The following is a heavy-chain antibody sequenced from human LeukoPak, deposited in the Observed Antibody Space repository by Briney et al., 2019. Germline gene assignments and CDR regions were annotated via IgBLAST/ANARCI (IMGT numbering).Heavy chain of an antibody. D-gene: IGHD3-3*01. CDR2: IIPIFGTA. CDR3: AKSVAIYFYYGLDV. V-gene: IGHV1-69*13. CDR1: GGTFSSYA. J-gene: IGHJ6*02. Sequence: GASVKVSCKASGGTFSSYAISWVRQAPGQGLEWMGGIIPIFGTANYAQKFQGRVTITADESTSTAYMELSSLRAEDTAPYYCAKSVAIYFYYGLDVWGQGTTVTVSS.